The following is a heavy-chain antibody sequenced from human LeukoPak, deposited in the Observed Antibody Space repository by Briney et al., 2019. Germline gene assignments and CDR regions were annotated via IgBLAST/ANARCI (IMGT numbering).Heavy chain of an antibody. V-gene: IGHV4-61*10. CDR1: GGSVSSGAYY. CDR2: IHSSGTT. Sequence: SETLSLTCTVSGGSVSSGAYYWTWIRQPAGKGLEWIGCIHSSGTTYYNPSLKSRVTISEDTSKNKFSLKLSSVTAADTAIFYCARVKGPPYYHYYMDVWGKGTTVTVSS. CDR3: ARVKGPPYYHYYMDV. J-gene: IGHJ6*03.